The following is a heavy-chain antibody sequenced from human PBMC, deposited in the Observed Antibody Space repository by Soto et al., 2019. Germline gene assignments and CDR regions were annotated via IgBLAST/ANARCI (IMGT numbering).Heavy chain of an antibody. Sequence: QLQLQESASGLVKPSQTLSLTCAVSGGSISSGGYSWSWIRQPPGKGLEWIGYIYHSGSTNYNPSLKSRVTISVDRSKNQFSLKLSSVTAADTAVYYCARARANWGLYGMDVWGQGTTVTVSS. CDR2: IYHSGST. CDR3: ARARANWGLYGMDV. D-gene: IGHD7-27*01. J-gene: IGHJ6*02. CDR1: GGSISSGGYS. V-gene: IGHV4-30-2*01.